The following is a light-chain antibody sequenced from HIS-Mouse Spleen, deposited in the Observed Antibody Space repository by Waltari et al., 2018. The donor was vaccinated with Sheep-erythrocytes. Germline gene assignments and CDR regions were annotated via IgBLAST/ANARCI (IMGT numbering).Light chain of an antibody. CDR1: SPYVGRHNQ. Sequence: HSALTQPPSASGPPGQSVTISCTRTSPYVGRHNQLPRYQQHPAKAPILLIYEVSKRPSGVPDRFAGSKSGNTASLTVSGLQAEDEADYYCSSYAGSNNWVFGGGTKLTVL. CDR3: SSYAGSNNWV. J-gene: IGLJ3*02. CDR2: EVS. V-gene: IGLV2-8*01.